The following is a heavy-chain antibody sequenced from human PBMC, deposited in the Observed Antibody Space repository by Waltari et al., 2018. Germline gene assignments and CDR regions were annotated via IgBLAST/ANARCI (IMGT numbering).Heavy chain of an antibody. J-gene: IGHJ5*02. D-gene: IGHD6-13*01. CDR1: GFTLSAHW. CDR3: ARTAAAGRGLDL. V-gene: IGHV3-7*01. Sequence: EVQLVESGGDLVQPGGSLRLSCAASGFTLSAHWMSWVRQAPGKGLEWVANINPDGSGKDYVDSVKGRFTISRDIAENSVHLYMNSLRVDDTAVYYCARTAAAGRGLDLWGQGTLVTVSS. CDR2: INPDGSGK.